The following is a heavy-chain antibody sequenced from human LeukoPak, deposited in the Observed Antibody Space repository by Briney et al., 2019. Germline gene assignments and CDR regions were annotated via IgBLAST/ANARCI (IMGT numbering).Heavy chain of an antibody. Sequence: PSETLSLTCTVSGGSISSSSYYWGWIRQPPGKGLEWIGSIYYSGSTYYNPSLKSRVTISVDTSKNQFSLKLSSVTAADTAVYYCARHDLYSRNFDYWGQGTLVTVSS. V-gene: IGHV4-39*01. CDR3: ARHDLYSRNFDY. CDR1: GGSISSSSYY. J-gene: IGHJ4*02. D-gene: IGHD6-13*01. CDR2: IYYSGST.